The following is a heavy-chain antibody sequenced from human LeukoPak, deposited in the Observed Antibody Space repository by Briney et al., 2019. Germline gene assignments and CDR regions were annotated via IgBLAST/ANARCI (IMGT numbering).Heavy chain of an antibody. V-gene: IGHV4-61*02. Sequence: SQTLSLTCTVSGGSISSGSYYWSWIRQPAGKGLEWIGRIYTSGSTNYNPSLKSRVTISVDTSKNQFSLKLSSVTAADTAVYYCARGSNYYYYYMDVWGKGTTVTVSS. CDR2: IYTSGST. D-gene: IGHD2-8*01. J-gene: IGHJ6*03. CDR1: GGSISSGSYY. CDR3: ARGSNYYYYYMDV.